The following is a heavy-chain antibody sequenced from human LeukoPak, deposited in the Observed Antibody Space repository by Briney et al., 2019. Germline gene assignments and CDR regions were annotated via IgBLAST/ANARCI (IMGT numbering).Heavy chain of an antibody. CDR2: ISYDGSNK. V-gene: IGHV3-30*03. D-gene: IGHD3-3*01. Sequence: GGSLRLSCAVSGFTFSSYGMHWVRQAPGKGLEWVAVISYDGSNKYYADSVRGRFTISRDNSKNTLYLQMNSLRAEDTAVYYCAAIFGVVIRYYYGMDVWGQGTTVTVSS. CDR1: GFTFSSYG. CDR3: AAIFGVVIRYYYGMDV. J-gene: IGHJ6*02.